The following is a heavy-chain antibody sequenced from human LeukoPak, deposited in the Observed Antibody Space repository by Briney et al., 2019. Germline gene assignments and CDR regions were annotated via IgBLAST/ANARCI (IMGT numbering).Heavy chain of an antibody. D-gene: IGHD3-3*01. J-gene: IGHJ4*02. V-gene: IGHV1-8*03. CDR1: GYTFTSYG. CDR2: MNPNSGNT. CDR3: ARGRILNYDFWSGYYPLDY. Sequence: ASVKVSCKASGYTFTSYGISWVRQATGQGLEWMGWMNPNSGNTGYAQKFQGRVTITRNTSISTAYMELSSLRSEDTAVYYCARGRILNYDFWSGYYPLDYWGQGTLVTVSS.